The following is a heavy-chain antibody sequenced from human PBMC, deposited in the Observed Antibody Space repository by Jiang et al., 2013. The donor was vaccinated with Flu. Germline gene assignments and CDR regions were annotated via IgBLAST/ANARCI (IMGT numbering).Heavy chain of an antibody. CDR2: INPSNSDA. CDR1: GYTFNNYW. D-gene: IGHD3-16*01. J-gene: IGHJ3*01. V-gene: IGHV5-51*01. CDR3: TRVNYEYGFDV. Sequence: GAEVKKPGESLRISCKGSGYTFNNYWVGWVRQGPGEGLQYVGIINPSNSDARYSPSFRGQVTISADKSINAAFLRWSSLKASDSAIYYCTRVNYEYGFDVWGQGTVVTVSS.